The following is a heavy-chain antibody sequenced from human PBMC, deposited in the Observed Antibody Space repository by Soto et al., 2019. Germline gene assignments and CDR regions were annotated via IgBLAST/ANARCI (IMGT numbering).Heavy chain of an antibody. CDR1: GGSISSSSYY. V-gene: IGHV4-39*01. J-gene: IGHJ4*02. CDR3: ARHGEGSWYFDY. D-gene: IGHD6-13*01. Sequence: SETLSLTCTVSGGSISSSSYYWGWIRQPQGKGLEWIGSIYYSGSTYYNPSLKSLFTISVDTSKNQFSLKLSSVTAADSAVYYCARHGEGSWYFDYWGQGTLVTVSS. CDR2: IYYSGST.